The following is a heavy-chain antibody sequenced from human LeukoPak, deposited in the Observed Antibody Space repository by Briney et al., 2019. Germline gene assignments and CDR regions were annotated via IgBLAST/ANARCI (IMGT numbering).Heavy chain of an antibody. Sequence: GESLKVSCKASGYTFTSYDINWVRQATGRGLEWMGWMNPNSGNTGYAQKFQGRVTMTRNTSISTAYMELSSLRSEDTAVYYCARGPNDWYYDILTGYTGPGSGFREYYMDVWGKGTTVTISS. V-gene: IGHV1-8*01. D-gene: IGHD3-9*01. CDR2: MNPNSGNT. CDR1: GYTFTSYD. CDR3: ARGPNDWYYDILTGYTGPGSGFREYYMDV. J-gene: IGHJ6*03.